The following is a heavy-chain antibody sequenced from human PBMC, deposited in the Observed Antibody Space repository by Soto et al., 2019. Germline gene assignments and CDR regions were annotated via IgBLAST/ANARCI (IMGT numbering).Heavy chain of an antibody. D-gene: IGHD3-22*01. CDR2: IYPSGGGT. CDR1: GYTFTSYS. V-gene: IGHV1-46*03. J-gene: IGHJ4*02. Sequence: ASVKVSCKSSGYTFTSYSMHWVRQAPGQGLEWMGIIYPSGGGTSFAQRFQGRVTMTRDTSTSTVYMDLSSLRSEDTAVYYCARNVVDYDSSGSYYFDYWGQGTQVTVSS. CDR3: ARNVVDYDSSGSYYFDY.